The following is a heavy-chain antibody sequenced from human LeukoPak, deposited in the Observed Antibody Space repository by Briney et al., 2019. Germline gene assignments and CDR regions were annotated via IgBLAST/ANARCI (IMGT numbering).Heavy chain of an antibody. CDR1: GFTFSNYG. CDR3: ARGNSDAFDI. D-gene: IGHD4-23*01. CDR2: VSYDGSDK. J-gene: IGHJ3*02. V-gene: IGHV3-30*03. Sequence: GGSLRLSCAASGFTFSNYGMLWVRQAPGKGLDWVAVVSYDGSDKHYADSVKGRFTISRDNSKNTLYLQVNSLTAEDTAVYYCARGNSDAFDIWGHGTMVTVSS.